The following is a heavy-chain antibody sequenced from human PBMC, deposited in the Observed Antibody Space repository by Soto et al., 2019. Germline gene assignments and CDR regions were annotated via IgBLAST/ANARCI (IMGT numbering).Heavy chain of an antibody. J-gene: IGHJ6*02. V-gene: IGHV3-30*18. CDR2: ISYDGSNK. CDR3: AKDLYRAAYYYGMDV. D-gene: IGHD2-15*01. Sequence: PGGALRLSWAASGFTFSSYGMHWVRQAPGKGLECVAVISYDGSNKYYADSVKGRFTISRDNSKNTLYLQMNSLRAEDTAVYYCAKDLYRAAYYYGMDVWGQGTTVTVSS. CDR1: GFTFSSYG.